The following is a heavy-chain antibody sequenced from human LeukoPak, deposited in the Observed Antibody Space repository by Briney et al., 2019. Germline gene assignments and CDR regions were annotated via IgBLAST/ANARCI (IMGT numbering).Heavy chain of an antibody. CDR1: GGSISIGGYY. D-gene: IGHD1-1*01. CDR2: ISHNGNT. CDR3: ARSGTGNPGGF. Sequence: PSETLSLTCTVSGGSISIGGYYWSWIRQPPGKGLEWIGHISHNGNTYYNPSLKSRLTISGDRSKNQFSLTLTSVTAADSAIYYCARSGTGNPGGFWGQGTRVTVSS. J-gene: IGHJ4*02. V-gene: IGHV4-30-2*01.